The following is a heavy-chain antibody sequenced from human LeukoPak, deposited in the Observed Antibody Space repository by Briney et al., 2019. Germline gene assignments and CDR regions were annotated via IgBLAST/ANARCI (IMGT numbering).Heavy chain of an antibody. D-gene: IGHD1-26*01. J-gene: IGHJ4*02. V-gene: IGHV3-74*01. CDR1: GFTFSSYW. CDR2: INTDGTTT. CDR3: ARETVGAFAVTDY. Sequence: GGSLRLSCAASGFTFSSYWMHWVRQAPGKGLLWVSRINTDGTTTTYADSVKGRFTISRDNAKNALYLQMNSLRAEDTAVYYCARETVGAFAVTDYWGQGTLVTVSS.